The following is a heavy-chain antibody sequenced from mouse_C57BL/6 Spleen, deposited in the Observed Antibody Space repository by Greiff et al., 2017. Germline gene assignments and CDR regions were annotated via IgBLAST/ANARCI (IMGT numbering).Heavy chain of an antibody. D-gene: IGHD4-1*01. CDR1: GFTFSSYG. J-gene: IGHJ2*01. Sequence: EVQRVESGGDLVKPGGSLKLSCAASGFTFSSYGMSWVRQTPDKRLEWVATISSGGSYTDYPDSVKGRFTISRDNAKNTLYLQMSSLKSEDTAMYYCARHLGGGEYFDYWGQGTTLTVSS. CDR2: ISSGGSYT. V-gene: IGHV5-6*01. CDR3: ARHLGGGEYFDY.